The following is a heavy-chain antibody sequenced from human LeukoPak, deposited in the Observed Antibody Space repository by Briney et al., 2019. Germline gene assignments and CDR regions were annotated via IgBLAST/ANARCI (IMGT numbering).Heavy chain of an antibody. Sequence: AGGSLRLSCAASGFTFSRYAMSWVRQAPGKGLEWVSALGVSVSGYGGSTYYADSVKGRFTISRDNSKNTLYLQMNSLRAEDTAVYYCAKAQKRDILTGYYTAFDSWGQGTLVTVSS. CDR1: GFTFSRYA. J-gene: IGHJ4*02. CDR3: AKAQKRDILTGYYTAFDS. V-gene: IGHV3-23*01. D-gene: IGHD3-9*01. CDR2: LGVSVSGYGGST.